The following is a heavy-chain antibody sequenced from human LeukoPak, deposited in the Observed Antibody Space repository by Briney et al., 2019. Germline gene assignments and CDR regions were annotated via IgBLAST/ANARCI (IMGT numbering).Heavy chain of an antibody. CDR2: IKPDGSEK. J-gene: IGHJ4*02. CDR3: ARDPAYGALEY. Sequence: GGSLRLSCAASTFTFSSDYMSWVRQTPGKGLEWVANIKPDGSEKAYGDSVKGRFSISRDNAKNSLYLQMNSLRVDDTAVYYCARDPAYGALEYWGQGILVTVSS. V-gene: IGHV3-7*01. D-gene: IGHD4-17*01. CDR1: TFTFSSDY.